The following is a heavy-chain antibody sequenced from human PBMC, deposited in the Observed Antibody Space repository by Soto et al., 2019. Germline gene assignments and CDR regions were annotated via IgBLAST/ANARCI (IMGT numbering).Heavy chain of an antibody. V-gene: IGHV4-4*07. Sequence: QVQLQESGPGLVKPSETLSLTCTVSGGSISSYYWSWIRQPAGKGLEWIGRIYTSGSTNYNPSLKSRVTMSVDTSKNQFSLKLSSVTAADTAVYYCARGSRGYSSSFDRLNYYYYGMDVWGQGTTVTVSS. D-gene: IGHD6-6*01. CDR2: IYTSGST. CDR1: GGSISSYY. J-gene: IGHJ6*02. CDR3: ARGSRGYSSSFDRLNYYYYGMDV.